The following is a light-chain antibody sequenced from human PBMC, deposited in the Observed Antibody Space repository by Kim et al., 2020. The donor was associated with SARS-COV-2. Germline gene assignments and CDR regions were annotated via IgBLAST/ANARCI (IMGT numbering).Light chain of an antibody. J-gene: IGLJ3*02. V-gene: IGLV4-60*03. CDR3: ETWDSNIQV. Sequence: SVNLPCTLRSGHSNYFIAWHQQQQGKAPRFLMKVEGSGSYNKGGGVPDRFSGSRSGADRYLIISNLHSEDEADYYCETWDSNIQVFGGGTQLTVL. CDR1: SGHSNYF. CDR2: VEGSGSY.